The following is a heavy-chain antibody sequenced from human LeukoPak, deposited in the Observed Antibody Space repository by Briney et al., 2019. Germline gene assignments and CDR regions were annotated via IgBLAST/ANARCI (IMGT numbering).Heavy chain of an antibody. Sequence: ASVKVSCKSSGYTFTSYYMYWVRQAPGQGLEWMGIINPSGGSTSYAQKFQGRVTMTRDTSTSTVYMELSSLRSEDTAVYYCARDSGMVRGTVNYWGQGTLVTVSS. CDR1: GYTFTSYY. CDR2: INPSGGST. J-gene: IGHJ4*02. D-gene: IGHD3-10*01. CDR3: ARDSGMVRGTVNY. V-gene: IGHV1-46*01.